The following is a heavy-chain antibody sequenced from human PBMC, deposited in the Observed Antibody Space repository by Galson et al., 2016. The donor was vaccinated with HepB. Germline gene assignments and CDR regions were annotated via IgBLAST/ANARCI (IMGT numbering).Heavy chain of an antibody. CDR1: GGSISSTSYY. CDR2: IYYSGST. V-gene: IGHV4-31*03. Sequence: TLSLTCTVSGGSISSTSYYWGWIRQHPGKGLEWIGYIYYSGSTSYNPSLKSRVIISVDTSKNQFALKLSPVTAADTAVYYCAKDWCLRVRGMGVWGKGTTVTVSS. J-gene: IGHJ6*03. D-gene: IGHD2-21*02. CDR3: AKDWCLRVRGMGV.